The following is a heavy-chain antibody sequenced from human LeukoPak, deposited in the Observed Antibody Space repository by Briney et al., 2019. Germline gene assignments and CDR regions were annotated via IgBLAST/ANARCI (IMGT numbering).Heavy chain of an antibody. CDR1: GGSFSGYY. V-gene: IGHV4-34*01. CDR2: INHSGST. D-gene: IGHD5-18*01. Sequence: SETLSLTCAVYGGSFSGYYWSWIRQPPGKGLEWIGEINHSGSTNYNPSLKSRVTISVDTSKNQFSLKLSSVTAADTAVYYCASVDTAMVTGLWFDPWGQGTLVTVSS. CDR3: ASVDTAMVTGLWFDP. J-gene: IGHJ5*02.